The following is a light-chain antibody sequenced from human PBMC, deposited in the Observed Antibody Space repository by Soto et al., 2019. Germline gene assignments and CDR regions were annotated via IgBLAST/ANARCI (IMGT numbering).Light chain of an antibody. CDR1: QSVRSN. CDR2: GAS. Sequence: EIVLRQIPTTVSVXXCERVALSXRASQSVRSNLAWYQQKPGQAPRLLIYGASTRATGLPDRFSGSGSGTEFTLTISSLQPEDFATYYCQQYNRCSRTYGQGTKVGIK. V-gene: IGKV3-15*01. J-gene: IGKJ1*01. CDR3: QQYNRCSRT.